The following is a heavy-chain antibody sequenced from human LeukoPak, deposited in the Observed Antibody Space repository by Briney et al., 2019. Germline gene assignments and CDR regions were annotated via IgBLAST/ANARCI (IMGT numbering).Heavy chain of an antibody. CDR3: ARDLYSSGWYGEPFYYYYMDV. Sequence: GASVKVSCKASGYTFTSYYMHWVRQAPGQGLEWMGIINPSGGSTSYAQKFQGRVTMTRDTSTSTVYMELSSLRSEDTAVYYCARDLYSSGWYGEPFYYYYMDVWGKRTTDTVSS. V-gene: IGHV1-46*01. J-gene: IGHJ6*03. CDR1: GYTFTSYY. CDR2: INPSGGST. D-gene: IGHD6-19*01.